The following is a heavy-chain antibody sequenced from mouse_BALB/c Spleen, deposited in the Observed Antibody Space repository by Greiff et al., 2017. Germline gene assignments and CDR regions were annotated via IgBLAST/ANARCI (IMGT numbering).Heavy chain of an antibody. Sequence: DVKLVESGGDLVKPGGSLKLSCAASGFTFSSYGMSWVRQTPDKRLEWVATISSGGSYTYYPDSVKGRFTISRDNAKNTLYLQMSSLKSEDTAMYYCARHKNYGSSYWFAYWGQGTLVTVSA. CDR2: ISSGGSYT. D-gene: IGHD1-1*01. V-gene: IGHV5-6*02. J-gene: IGHJ3*01. CDR1: GFTFSSYG. CDR3: ARHKNYGSSYWFAY.